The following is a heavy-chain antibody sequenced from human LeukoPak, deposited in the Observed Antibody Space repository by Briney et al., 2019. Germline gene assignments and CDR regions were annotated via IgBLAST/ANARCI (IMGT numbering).Heavy chain of an antibody. J-gene: IGHJ4*02. D-gene: IGHD2-15*01. CDR1: GFTFSSYS. CDR2: ISYTGSAT. CDR3: AGAPDFILMYGFDY. Sequence: GGSLRLSCAASGFTFSSYSMNWVRQAPGKGLEWISYISYTGSATYQPDSVKGRFTISRDNAKNSLYLQMNSLRAEDTAVYYCAGAPDFILMYGFDYWGQGALVTVSS. V-gene: IGHV3-48*04.